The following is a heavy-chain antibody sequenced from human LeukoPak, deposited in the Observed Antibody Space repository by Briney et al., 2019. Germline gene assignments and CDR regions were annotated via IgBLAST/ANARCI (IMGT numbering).Heavy chain of an antibody. CDR1: GFTFSSYW. J-gene: IGHJ3*02. Sequence: GGSLRLSCAASGFTFSSYWMHWVRQAPGKGLEWVANIKQDGSEKYYVDSVKGRFSISRDNARNSLHLQMNSLRAEDMAVYYCARDCGILRIDCSDALDIWGQGTMVTVSS. D-gene: IGHD2-21*01. CDR3: ARDCGILRIDCSDALDI. V-gene: IGHV3-7*03. CDR2: IKQDGSEK.